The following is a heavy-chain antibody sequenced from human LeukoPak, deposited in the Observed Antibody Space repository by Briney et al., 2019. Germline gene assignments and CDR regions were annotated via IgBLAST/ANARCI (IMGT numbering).Heavy chain of an antibody. J-gene: IGHJ4*02. CDR1: GGSISSSSYY. CDR3: ARGATGGYFDY. Sequence: SEILSLTCTVSGGSISSSSYYWGWIRQPPGKGLEWIGSIYYSGSTYYNPSLKSRVTISVDTSKNQFSLKLSSVTAADTAVYYCARGATGGYFDYWGQGTLVTVSS. D-gene: IGHD1-26*01. CDR2: IYYSGST. V-gene: IGHV4-39*07.